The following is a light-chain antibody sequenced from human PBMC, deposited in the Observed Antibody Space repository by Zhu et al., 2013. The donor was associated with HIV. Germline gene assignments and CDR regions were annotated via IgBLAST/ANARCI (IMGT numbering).Light chain of an antibody. J-gene: IGKJ2*04. CDR1: QNVGTW. V-gene: IGKV1-5*03. Sequence: IQLTQSPSSLSASVGDRVTITCRASQNVGTWLAWYQQKPGKGPNLLIYKASSLESGVPSRFSGNGSGTEFTLTINSLQPDDSATYYCQHYNSYPCSFGQGTKLEI. CDR2: KAS. CDR3: QHYNSYPCS.